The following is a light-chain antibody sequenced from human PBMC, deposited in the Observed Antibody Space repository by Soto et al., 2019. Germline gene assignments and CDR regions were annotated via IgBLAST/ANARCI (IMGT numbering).Light chain of an antibody. V-gene: IGKV3-15*01. CDR3: LQYHNLWA. CDR1: QNIYYN. J-gene: IGKJ1*01. Sequence: IVMTQSPATLSVSPGESATLSCRASQNIYYNVAWYQHRPGQAPRLLIYRASTRATGVPARFSGSGSGTEFTLTISSLQSEDFTVYSCLQYHNLWALGPGTKVDIK. CDR2: RAS.